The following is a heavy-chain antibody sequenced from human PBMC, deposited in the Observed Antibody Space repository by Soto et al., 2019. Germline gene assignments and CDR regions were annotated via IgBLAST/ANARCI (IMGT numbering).Heavy chain of an antibody. V-gene: IGHV4-4*02. CDR2: IYHSGRN. J-gene: IGHJ6*02. CDR3: AGRYSNYYYYYGIDV. D-gene: IGHD4-4*01. CDR1: GGSISSTNW. Sequence: SETLSLTSAVSGGSISSTNWWSWVRQPPGKGLEWIGDIYHSGRNHYSPSLKSRVTISVDKSKNQFSLKLSSVTASDTAVYYCAGRYSNYYYYYGIDVWGQGTTVTVSS.